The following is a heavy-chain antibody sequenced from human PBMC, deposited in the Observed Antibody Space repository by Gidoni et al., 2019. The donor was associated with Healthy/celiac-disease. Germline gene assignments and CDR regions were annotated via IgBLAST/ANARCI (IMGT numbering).Heavy chain of an antibody. CDR1: GGSISSSNW. J-gene: IGHJ5*02. CDR2: IYHSGST. Sequence: ESGPGLVKPSGTLSLTCAVSGGSISSSNWWSWVRQPPGKGLEWIGEIYHSGSTNYNPSLKSRVTISVDKSKNQFSLKMSSVTAADTAVYYCARARLEWSLTSNWFDPWGQGTLVTVSS. D-gene: IGHD3-3*01. V-gene: IGHV4-4*02. CDR3: ARARLEWSLTSNWFDP.